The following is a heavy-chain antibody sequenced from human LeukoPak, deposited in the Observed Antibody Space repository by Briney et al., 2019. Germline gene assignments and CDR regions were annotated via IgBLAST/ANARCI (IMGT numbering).Heavy chain of an antibody. CDR3: ARSLSTAGIDF. Sequence: SETLSLTCAVSGYSISSGRYWGWIRQPPGKGLEWIGSVYHSGTTYYNPSLKSRLTISVDTSNNQFSLNLRSVTAADMAVYYCARSLSTAGIDFWGQGTLVTVSS. V-gene: IGHV4-38-2*01. CDR2: VYHSGTT. J-gene: IGHJ4*02. CDR1: GYSISSGRY. D-gene: IGHD2-2*01.